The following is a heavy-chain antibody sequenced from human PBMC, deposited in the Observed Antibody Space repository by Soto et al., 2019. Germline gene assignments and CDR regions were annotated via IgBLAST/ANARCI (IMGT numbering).Heavy chain of an antibody. Sequence: ASVKVSCKASGYTFTSYGISWVRQAPGQGLEWMGWISAYNGNTNYAQKLQGRVTMTTDTSTSTAYMELRSLRSDDTAVYYCARDPCSGSGGSCPEYWGQGTLVTSPQ. CDR3: ARDPCSGSGGSCPEY. CDR1: GYTFTSYG. CDR2: ISAYNGNT. D-gene: IGHD2-15*01. J-gene: IGHJ4*02. V-gene: IGHV1-18*01.